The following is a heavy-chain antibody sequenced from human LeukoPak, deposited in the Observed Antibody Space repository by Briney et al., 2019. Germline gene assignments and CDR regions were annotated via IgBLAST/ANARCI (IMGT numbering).Heavy chain of an antibody. D-gene: IGHD1-26*01. CDR3: AKDDGSRSYSVY. CDR1: GGSISSYY. Sequence: SETLCLTCTVSGGSISSYYWSWIRQPPGHGLEWIGYIYYSGSTNYNPFFKSRVTISVDTSKNQFSLKMSSVTAADTAVYYCAKDDGSRSYSVYWGQGTLVTVSS. CDR2: IYYSGST. V-gene: IGHV4-59*01. J-gene: IGHJ4*02.